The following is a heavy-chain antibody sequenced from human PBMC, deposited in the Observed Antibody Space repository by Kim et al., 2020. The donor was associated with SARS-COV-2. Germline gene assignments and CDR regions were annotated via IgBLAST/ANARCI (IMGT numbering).Heavy chain of an antibody. Sequence: SETLSLTCSVSGGSIGSYYWTWIRQPPGKGLEWVGYVYGSGTTNSDPSLKSRVTISIDTAKKQFPLKLTSVTAADTPVYYCGRAGGVTTYALDVWGQGTTVFVSS. D-gene: IGHD3-16*01. CDR1: GGSIGSYY. V-gene: IGHV4-59*13. CDR3: GRAGGVTTYALDV. CDR2: VYGSGTT. J-gene: IGHJ6*02.